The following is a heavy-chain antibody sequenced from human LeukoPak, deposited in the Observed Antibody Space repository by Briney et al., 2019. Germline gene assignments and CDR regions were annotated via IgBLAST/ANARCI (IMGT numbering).Heavy chain of an antibody. CDR2: IYYSGST. Sequence: SETLSLTCTVSGGSITYYYWSWIRQPPGKGLEWVGYIYYSGSTNHNPSLKSRVTISVDKSKNQFSLKLSSVTAADTAVYYCARAPAGDYFDYWGQGTLVTVSS. J-gene: IGHJ4*02. V-gene: IGHV4-59*08. D-gene: IGHD2-2*01. CDR3: ARAPAGDYFDY. CDR1: GGSITYYY.